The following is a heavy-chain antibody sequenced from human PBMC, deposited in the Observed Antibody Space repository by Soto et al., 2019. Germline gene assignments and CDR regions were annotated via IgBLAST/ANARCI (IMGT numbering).Heavy chain of an antibody. Sequence: GGSLRLSCAASGFTFSSYAMSWVRQAPGKGLEWVSAISGSGGSTYYADSVKGRFTISRDNSKNTLYLQMNSLRAEDTAVYYGAKDIRLYYYYMDGWGKGTTVTVSS. CDR1: GFTFSSYA. J-gene: IGHJ6*03. D-gene: IGHD2-2*02. CDR2: ISGSGGST. CDR3: AKDIRLYYYYMDG. V-gene: IGHV3-23*01.